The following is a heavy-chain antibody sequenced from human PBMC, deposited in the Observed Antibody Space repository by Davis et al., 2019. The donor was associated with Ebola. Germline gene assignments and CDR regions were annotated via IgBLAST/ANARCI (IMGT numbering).Heavy chain of an antibody. V-gene: IGHV1-8*02. CDR3: AISWSLHFAY. J-gene: IGHJ4*02. CDR1: GYTFTNYD. CDR2: MNPDTGNS. Sequence: ASVQVSCKASGYTFTNYDINWVRQATPPGLEWLGWMNPDTGNSGYEQKFQGRVTLTRDTTINTAYMDLRSLTSEDTARYNWAISWSLHFAYKGQGTLITVSS.